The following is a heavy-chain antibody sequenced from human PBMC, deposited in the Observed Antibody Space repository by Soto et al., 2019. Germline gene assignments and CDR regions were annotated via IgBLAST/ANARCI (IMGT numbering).Heavy chain of an antibody. CDR3: ARRNVYGSGSYAFDY. Sequence: ASVKVSCKASGYTFTSYGISWVRQAPGQGLEWMGWISAYNGNTNYAQKLQGRVTITRDTSANTAYMELSSLRSEDTAVYYCARRNVYGSGSYAFDYWGQGTLVTVSS. CDR2: ISAYNGNT. V-gene: IGHV1-18*01. CDR1: GYTFTSYG. D-gene: IGHD3-10*01. J-gene: IGHJ4*02.